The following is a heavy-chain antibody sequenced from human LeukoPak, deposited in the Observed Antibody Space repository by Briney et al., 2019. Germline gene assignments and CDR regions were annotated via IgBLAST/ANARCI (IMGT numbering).Heavy chain of an antibody. CDR1: GFTFSSYW. V-gene: IGHV3-7*01. CDR2: IKQDGSEK. Sequence: GGSLRLSCAASGFTFSSYWMSWVRQAPGKGLEWVASIKQDGSEKYYVDSVKGRFTISRDNAKNSLYLQMNSLRAEDTAVYYCAELGSGSDAFDIWGQGTMVTVSS. D-gene: IGHD3-22*01. CDR3: AELGSGSDAFDI. J-gene: IGHJ3*02.